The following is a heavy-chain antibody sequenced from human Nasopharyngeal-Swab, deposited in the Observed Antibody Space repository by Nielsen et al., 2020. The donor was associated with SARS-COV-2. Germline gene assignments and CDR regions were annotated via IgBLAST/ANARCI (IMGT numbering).Heavy chain of an antibody. Sequence: VRQMPGKGLELVGRIKSKTDGETTDYTAPLKGRFTISRDDSKNTLYLQMNSLKIEDTAAYYCTTDRYSSSWYNAINYWGQGTLVTVSS. CDR3: TTDRYSSSWYNAINY. D-gene: IGHD6-13*01. V-gene: IGHV3-15*01. J-gene: IGHJ4*02. CDR2: IKSKTDGETT.